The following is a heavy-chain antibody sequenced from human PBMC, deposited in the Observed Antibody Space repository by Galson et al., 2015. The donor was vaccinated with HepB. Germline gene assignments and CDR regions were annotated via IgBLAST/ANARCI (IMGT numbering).Heavy chain of an antibody. Sequence: QSGAEVKKPGASVKVSCKASGYTFTGYYLNWVRQAPGQGLEYMGWINPKTGGTKCEQKFQGRIIMTRDTSSSTAYMEMSSLRSDDTAMYHCATGWGCTTTGCAGVAFDIWGQGTMVTVSS. CDR3: ATGWGCTTTGCAGVAFDI. J-gene: IGHJ3*02. CDR1: GYTFTGYY. D-gene: IGHD2-2*01. V-gene: IGHV1-2*02. CDR2: INPKTGGT.